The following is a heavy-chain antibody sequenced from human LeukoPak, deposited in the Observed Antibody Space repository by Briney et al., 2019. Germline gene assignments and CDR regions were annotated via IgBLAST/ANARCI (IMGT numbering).Heavy chain of an antibody. V-gene: IGHV3-23*01. J-gene: IGHJ4*02. CDR3: AKDNDQWIQLLRFDY. CDR2: ISGSGGST. CDR1: GFTFSSYA. D-gene: IGHD5-18*01. Sequence: GGSLRLSCAASGFTFSSYAMSWVRQAPGKGLEWVSAISGSGGSTYYADSVKGRFTISKDNSKNTLYLQMNSLRAEDTAVYYCAKDNDQWIQLLRFDYWGQGTLATVSS.